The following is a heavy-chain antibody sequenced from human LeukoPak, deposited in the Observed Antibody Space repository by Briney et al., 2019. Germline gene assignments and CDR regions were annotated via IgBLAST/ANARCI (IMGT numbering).Heavy chain of an antibody. D-gene: IGHD2-2*01. CDR1: GFTFSSYS. CDR2: ISSGSSTI. J-gene: IGHJ4*02. CDR3: ARGQVPAATEALDY. V-gene: IGHV3-48*04. Sequence: PGGSLRLSCAASGFTFSSYSMNWIRQAPGKGLEWFSYISSGSSTIYYADSVKGRFTISRDNAKNSLYLQMNSLRAEDTAVYYCARGQVPAATEALDYWGQGTLVTVSS.